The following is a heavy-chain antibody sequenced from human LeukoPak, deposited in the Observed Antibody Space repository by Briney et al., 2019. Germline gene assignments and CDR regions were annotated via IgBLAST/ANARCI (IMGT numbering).Heavy chain of an antibody. J-gene: IGHJ1*01. V-gene: IGHV3-7*01. CDR1: GFTFSNYY. CDR2: IKQDGSDK. CDR3: VTDCGTLNPGGH. D-gene: IGHD2-21*01. Sequence: GGSLRLSCVTSGFTFSNYYFSWVRQAPGKGLGWVANIKQDGSDKYYVASVKGRFTVSRDNAKNSLFLQMNSLRVEDTAVYYCVTDCGTLNPGGHWGQGTLVTVSS.